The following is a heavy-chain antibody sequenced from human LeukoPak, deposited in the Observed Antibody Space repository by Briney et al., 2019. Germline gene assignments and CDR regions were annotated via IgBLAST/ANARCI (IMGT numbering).Heavy chain of an antibody. CDR2: ISGSGGST. CDR1: GFTFRSYA. D-gene: IGHD2-2*01. Sequence: PGGSLRLSCAASGFTFRSYAMSWVRQAPGKGLEWVSAISGSGGSTYYADSVKGRFTISRDNSKNTLYLQMNSLRAEDTAVYYCAKWGDIVVVPAAPVDYWGQGTLVTVSS. CDR3: AKWGDIVVVPAAPVDY. J-gene: IGHJ4*02. V-gene: IGHV3-23*01.